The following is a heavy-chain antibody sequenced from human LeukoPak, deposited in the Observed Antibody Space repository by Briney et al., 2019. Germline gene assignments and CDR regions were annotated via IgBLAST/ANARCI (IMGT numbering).Heavy chain of an antibody. CDR3: ARAIAARPFNWFDP. J-gene: IGHJ5*02. V-gene: IGHV4-34*01. CDR1: GGSFSGYY. CDR2: INHSGST. Sequence: PSETLSLTCAVYGGSFSGYYWSWIRQPPGKGLEWIGEINHSGSTNYNPSLKSRVTISVDTSKNQFSLKLSSATAADTAVYYCARAIAARPFNWFDPWGQGTLVTVSS. D-gene: IGHD6-6*01.